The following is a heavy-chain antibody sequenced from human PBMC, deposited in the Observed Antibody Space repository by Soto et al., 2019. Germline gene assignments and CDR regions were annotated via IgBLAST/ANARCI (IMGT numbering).Heavy chain of an antibody. CDR1: GGSISSSSYY. CDR2: IYYSGST. Sequence: PSETLSLTCIVSGGSISSSSYYWGWIRQPPGKGLEWIGSIYYSGSTYYNPSLKSRVTISVDTSKNQFSLKLSSVTAADTAVYYCASPGTDYYYGMDVWGQGTTVTVSS. CDR3: ASPGTDYYYGMDV. V-gene: IGHV4-39*01. D-gene: IGHD1-1*01. J-gene: IGHJ6*02.